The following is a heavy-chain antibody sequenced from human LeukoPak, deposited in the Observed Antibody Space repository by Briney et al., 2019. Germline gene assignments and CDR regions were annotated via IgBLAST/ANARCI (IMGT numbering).Heavy chain of an antibody. CDR1: GGSFSGYQ. D-gene: IGHD2-21*01. J-gene: IGHJ6*02. CDR3: ARGDCGIYCDYYYFGLDV. CDR2: IYHTGDT. Sequence: AETLSLTCGVSGGSFSGYQWTWIRQSPGKGLEWIGEIYHTGDTNFNPTLRSRVTLSLDTSKKQFSLNLQSVTAADTAIYYCARGDCGIYCDYYYFGLDVWGPGTSVTVSS. V-gene: IGHV4-34*01.